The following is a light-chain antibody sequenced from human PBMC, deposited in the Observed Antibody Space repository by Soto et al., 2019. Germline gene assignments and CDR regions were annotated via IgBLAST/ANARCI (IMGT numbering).Light chain of an antibody. CDR1: QSVSSN. CDR3: QQYNNWPTWT. J-gene: IGKJ1*01. CDR2: GAS. Sequence: EIVMTQSPATLSVSPGDRATLSCRASQSVSSNLAWYQQKPGQAPRLLIYGASTRATGIPARFSGSGSGTEFTLTISSLQSEDFAVYYCQQYNNWPTWTFGQGTKLEIK. V-gene: IGKV3-15*01.